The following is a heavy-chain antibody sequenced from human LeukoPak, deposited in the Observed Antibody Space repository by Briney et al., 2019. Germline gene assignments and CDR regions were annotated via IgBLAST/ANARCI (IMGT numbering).Heavy chain of an antibody. V-gene: IGHV1-46*01. Sequence: ASVKVSCKASGYTFSTYDINWVRQAPGQGLEWMGIINPSGGSTSYAQKFQGRVTMTRDMSTSTVYMELSSLRSEDTAVYYCAMEGNYDFWSGENAFDIWGQGTMVTVSS. CDR2: INPSGGST. J-gene: IGHJ3*02. D-gene: IGHD3-3*01. CDR1: GYTFSTYD. CDR3: AMEGNYDFWSGENAFDI.